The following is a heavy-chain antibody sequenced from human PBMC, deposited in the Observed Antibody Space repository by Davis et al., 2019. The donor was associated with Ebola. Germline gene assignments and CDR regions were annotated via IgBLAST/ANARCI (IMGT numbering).Heavy chain of an antibody. CDR3: ARGLGLGWFDP. Sequence: SETLSLTCAVYGGSFSGYYWSWIRQPPGKGLEWIGEINHSRTTNYNPSLKSRVTISEDTSKNQFSLKLTSVTAADTAVYYCARGLGLGWFDPWGQGTLVTVSS. CDR2: INHSRTT. D-gene: IGHD3-16*01. CDR1: GGSFSGYY. J-gene: IGHJ5*02. V-gene: IGHV4-34*01.